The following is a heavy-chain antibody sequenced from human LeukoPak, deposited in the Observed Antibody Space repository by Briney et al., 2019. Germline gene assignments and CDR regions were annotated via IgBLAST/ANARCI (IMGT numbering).Heavy chain of an antibody. CDR3: ARIHDSSGYLHDY. V-gene: IGHV4-59*01. J-gene: IGHJ4*02. D-gene: IGHD3-22*01. CDR1: GGSISSYY. CDR2: IYYSGST. Sequence: SETLSLTCTVSGGSISSYYWSWIRQPPGKGLEWIGYIYYSGSTNYNPSLKSRVTISVDTFKNQFSLKLSSVTAADTAVYYCARIHDSSGYLHDYWGQGTLVTVSS.